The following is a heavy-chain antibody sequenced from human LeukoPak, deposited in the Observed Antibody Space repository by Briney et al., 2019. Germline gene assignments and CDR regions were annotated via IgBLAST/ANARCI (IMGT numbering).Heavy chain of an antibody. V-gene: IGHV3-23*01. CDR1: GFTFSNYA. D-gene: IGHD3-10*01. Sequence: GGSVRLSCTASGFTFSNYAMIWVRQAPGKGLEWVSAITGCGGNAYYADSVKGRITISRDDSKNTLFLQMYSLRAEDTGVYYCAKDLFSIVRGVIITWSFDYWGHGTLVTVSS. J-gene: IGHJ4*01. CDR3: AKDLFSIVRGVIITWSFDY. CDR2: ITGCGGNA.